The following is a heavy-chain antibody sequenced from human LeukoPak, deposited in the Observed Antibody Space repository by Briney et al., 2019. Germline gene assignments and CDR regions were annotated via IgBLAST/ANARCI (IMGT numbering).Heavy chain of an antibody. CDR3: ARGTDYDSSGYYTPLGYYYYMDV. CDR2: ISSSGSTI. CDR1: GFTFSNAW. V-gene: IGHV3-48*04. J-gene: IGHJ6*03. D-gene: IGHD3-22*01. Sequence: GGSLRLSCAASGFTFSNAWLNWVRQAPGKGLEWVSYISSSGSTIYYADSVKGRFTISRDNAKNSLYLQMNSLRAEDTAVYYCARGTDYDSSGYYTPLGYYYYMDVWGKGTTVTISS.